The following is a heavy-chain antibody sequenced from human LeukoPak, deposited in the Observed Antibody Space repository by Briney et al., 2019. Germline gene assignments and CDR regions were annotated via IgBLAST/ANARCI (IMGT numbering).Heavy chain of an antibody. D-gene: IGHD3-10*01. CDR3: ARLPSGEDT. V-gene: IGHV3-20*04. J-gene: IGHJ5*02. Sequence: GGSLRLSCTASGFTFSSYWMHWVRQAPGKGLEWVSGINWNGGSTGYADSVKGRFTISRDNAKNSLYLQMNSLRAEDTALYYCARLPSGEDTWGQGTLVTVSS. CDR1: GFTFSSYW. CDR2: INWNGGST.